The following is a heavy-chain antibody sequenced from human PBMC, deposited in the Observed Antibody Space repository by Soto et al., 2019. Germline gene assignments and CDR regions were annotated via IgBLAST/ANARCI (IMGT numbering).Heavy chain of an antibody. J-gene: IGHJ6*02. CDR3: ARRAWGSSDGMDV. Sequence: GESLKISCKGSGYSFTSFWFSWVRQMPGKGVEWMGRIDLSDSYTNYSPSFQGHVTISADKSISTAYLQWSSLKASDTAMYYCARRAWGSSDGMDVWGQGTTVTVSS. V-gene: IGHV5-10-1*01. CDR1: GYSFTSFW. CDR2: IDLSDSYT. D-gene: IGHD6-6*01.